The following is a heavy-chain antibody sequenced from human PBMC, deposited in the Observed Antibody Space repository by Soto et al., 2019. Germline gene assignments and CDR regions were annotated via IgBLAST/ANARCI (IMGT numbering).Heavy chain of an antibody. CDR3: AKDRAVAGTGPSLYYYYGMDV. J-gene: IGHJ6*02. CDR2: ISYDGSNK. CDR1: GFNFSSYG. Sequence: GGSLRLSCAASGFNFSSYGMHWVRQAPGKGLEWVAVISYDGSNKYYADSVKGRFTISRDNSKNTLYLQMNSLRAEDTAVYYCAKDRAVAGTGPSLYYYYGMDVWGQGTTVTVSS. D-gene: IGHD6-19*01. V-gene: IGHV3-30*18.